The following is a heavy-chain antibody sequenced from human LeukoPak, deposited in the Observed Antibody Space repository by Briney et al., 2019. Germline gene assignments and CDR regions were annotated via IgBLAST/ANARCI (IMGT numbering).Heavy chain of an antibody. CDR1: GFTFSSYS. J-gene: IGHJ4*02. CDR2: ISSSSSYI. D-gene: IGHD4-17*01. V-gene: IGHV3-21*01. Sequence: GGSLRLSCAASGFTFSSYSMNWVRQAPGKGLEWVSSISSSSSYIYYADSVKGRFTISRDNAKNSLYLQMNSLRAEDTAVYYCATVRSDYGDLLFDYWGQGTLVTVSS. CDR3: ATVRSDYGDLLFDY.